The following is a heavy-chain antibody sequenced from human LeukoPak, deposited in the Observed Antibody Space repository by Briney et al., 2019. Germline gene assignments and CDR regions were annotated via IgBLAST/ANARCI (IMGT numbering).Heavy chain of an antibody. CDR2: IYYSGST. J-gene: IGHJ4*02. V-gene: IGHV4-31*03. Sequence: SETLSLTCTVSGGSISSGGYYWSWIRQHPGKGLEWIGYIYYSGSTYYNPSLKSRVTISVDTSKSQFSLKLSSVTAADTAVYYCARVAYDFWSGYWSYFDYWGQGTLVTVSS. CDR3: ARVAYDFWSGYWSYFDY. CDR1: GGSISSGGYY. D-gene: IGHD3-3*01.